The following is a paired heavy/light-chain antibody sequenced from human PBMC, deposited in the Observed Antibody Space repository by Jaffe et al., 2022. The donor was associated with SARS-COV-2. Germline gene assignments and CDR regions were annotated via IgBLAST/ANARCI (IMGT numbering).Heavy chain of an antibody. CDR2: IFSNDEK. CDR1: GFSLSNVRMG. V-gene: IGHV2-26*01. D-gene: IGHD1-26*01. Sequence: QVTLKESGPVLVKPTETLTLTCTVSGFSLSNVRMGVSWIRQPPGKALEWLAHIFSNDEKSYSTSLKSRLTISKDTSKSQVVLIMTNMDPVDTATYYCARIQRAYSGSYYLDYWGQGTLVTVSS. CDR3: ARIQRAYSGSYYLDY. J-gene: IGHJ4*02.
Light chain of an antibody. CDR2: QDN. CDR3: QAWDSSTVV. J-gene: IGLJ2*01. Sequence: SYELTQPPSVSVSPGQTASITCSGDKLGDKYAYWYQQKPGQSPVLVIYQDNKRPSGIPERFSGSNSGNTATLTISGTQAMDEADYYCQAWDSSTVVFGGGTKLTVL. CDR1: KLGDKY. V-gene: IGLV3-1*01.